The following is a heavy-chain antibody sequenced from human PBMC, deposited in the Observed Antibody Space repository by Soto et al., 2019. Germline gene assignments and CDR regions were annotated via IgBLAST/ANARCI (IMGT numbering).Heavy chain of an antibody. CDR3: ARGPSVDKVDY. V-gene: IGHV4-30-4*01. D-gene: IGHD2-21*01. Sequence: QVQLQESGPGLVEPSQTLSLTCTVSGGSISSDDYYWSWIRQPPGKGLEWIGHIYNSGSTYSNPSVKSRVTISVGTSKSQFSLKLSSVTAADTAVYYCARGPSVDKVDYWGQGTLVTVSS. CDR1: GGSISSDDYY. J-gene: IGHJ4*02. CDR2: IYNSGST.